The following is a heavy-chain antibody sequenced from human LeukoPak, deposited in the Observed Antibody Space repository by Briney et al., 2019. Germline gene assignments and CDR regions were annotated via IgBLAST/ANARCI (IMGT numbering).Heavy chain of an antibody. V-gene: IGHV4-34*01. CDR2: INHSGST. CDR1: GGSFSGYY. J-gene: IGHJ4*02. D-gene: IGHD2-21*01. CDR3: ARLKGMTLTVVVMKPSFYFDY. Sequence: PSETLSLTCAVYGGSFSGYYWSWIRQPPGKGLEWIGEINHSGSTNFNPSLKSRVTISVDTSKNQFSLKLSSVTAADTAVYYCARLKGMTLTVVVMKPSFYFDYWGQGTLVTVPS.